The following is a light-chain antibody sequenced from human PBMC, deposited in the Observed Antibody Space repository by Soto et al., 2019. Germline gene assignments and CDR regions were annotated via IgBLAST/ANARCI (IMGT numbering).Light chain of an antibody. V-gene: IGKV3-20*01. J-gene: IGKJ1*01. CDR2: DAS. Sequence: EIVLSQSPGTLSLSPGERVTLSCRASQSISSGYLAWYQQKPGQAPRLLIFDASSRAAGIPDRFSGSGSGTDFTLSISKLEAEDFAIYYCQQYGGSPRTFGPGTKV. CDR3: QQYGGSPRT. CDR1: QSISSGY.